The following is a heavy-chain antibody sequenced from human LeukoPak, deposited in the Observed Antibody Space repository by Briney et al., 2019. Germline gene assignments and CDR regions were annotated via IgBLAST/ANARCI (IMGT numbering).Heavy chain of an antibody. D-gene: IGHD4/OR15-4a*01. CDR1: GLIVSSNY. CDR3: ARGAQGAGFDY. V-gene: IGHV4-4*02. Sequence: GSLRLSCEASGLIVSSNYMSWVRQAPGKGLEWIGYIYHGGSTYYNPSLKSRVTISVDWSKNQFSLKLSSVTAADTAVYYCARGAQGAGFDYWGQGTLVTVSS. CDR2: IYHGGST. J-gene: IGHJ4*02.